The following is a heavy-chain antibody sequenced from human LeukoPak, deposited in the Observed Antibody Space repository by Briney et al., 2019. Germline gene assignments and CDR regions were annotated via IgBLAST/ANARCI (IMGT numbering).Heavy chain of an antibody. V-gene: IGHV3-7*01. CDR2: IKQDGSEK. Sequence: GXXLRLSCAASGFTFSNYWMSWVRQAPGKGLEWVANIKQDGSEKNYVDSVKGRFTISRENATNSLYLQMNSLRAEDTAVYYCARDGPRGGFDYWGQGTLVTVSS. J-gene: IGHJ4*02. CDR3: ARDGPRGGFDY. CDR1: GFTFSNYW. D-gene: IGHD3-10*01.